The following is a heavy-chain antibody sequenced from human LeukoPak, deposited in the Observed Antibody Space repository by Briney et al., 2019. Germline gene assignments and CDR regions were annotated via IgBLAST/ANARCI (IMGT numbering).Heavy chain of an antibody. CDR3: ARGLWSFDY. D-gene: IGHD3-16*01. J-gene: IGHJ4*02. CDR2: ITSSSTTI. V-gene: IGHV3-48*02. CDR1: GFTFSDYS. Sequence: GGSLRLSCVASGFTFSDYSMNWVRQAPGKGLEWVSYITSSSTTIHYADSVKGRFTISRDNAKNSLYLQMNSLRDEDTAVYYCARGLWSFDYWGQGNLVTVSS.